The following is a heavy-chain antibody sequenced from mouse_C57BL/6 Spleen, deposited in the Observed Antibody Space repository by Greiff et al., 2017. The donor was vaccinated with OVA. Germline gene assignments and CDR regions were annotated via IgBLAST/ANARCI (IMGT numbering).Heavy chain of an antibody. CDR3: ASPNPGDY. D-gene: IGHD4-1*01. Sequence: VQLQQSGAELARPGASVKMSCKASGYTFTSYTMHWVKQRPGQGLEWIGYINPSSGYTKYNQKVKDKATLTADRSSSTAYMQQSSMTYEGSAVYYCASPNPGDYWGQGTTLTVSS. CDR2: INPSSGYT. V-gene: IGHV1-4*01. J-gene: IGHJ2*01. CDR1: GYTFTSYT.